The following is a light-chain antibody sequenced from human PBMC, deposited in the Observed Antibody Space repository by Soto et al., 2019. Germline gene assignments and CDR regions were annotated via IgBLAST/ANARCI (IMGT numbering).Light chain of an antibody. CDR3: HQFDSSMR. V-gene: IGKV3-20*01. Sequence: EILLTESPATLSLSPAEEATLSCRASQSVYSSFLAWYQQQPGQAPRLLIYATSRSAPGIQDRFSGSGSGTDFTLSISILEPEDFAVYYCHQFDSSMRFVQGTKVVIK. CDR2: ATS. J-gene: IGKJ1*01. CDR1: QSVYSSF.